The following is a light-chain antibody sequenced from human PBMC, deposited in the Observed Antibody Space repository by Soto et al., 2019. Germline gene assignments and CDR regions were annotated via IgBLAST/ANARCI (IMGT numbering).Light chain of an antibody. CDR2: DAS. V-gene: IGKV3-11*01. CDR3: QQRSNWQVT. J-gene: IGKJ5*01. Sequence: EIVLTQSPATLSLSPGERATLSCRASQSVSSYLAWYQQKPGQPPRLLIYDASNRATGIPARFSGSGSGTDVTLTISSLEPEDFAVYYCQQRSNWQVTFDQGTRLEI. CDR1: QSVSSY.